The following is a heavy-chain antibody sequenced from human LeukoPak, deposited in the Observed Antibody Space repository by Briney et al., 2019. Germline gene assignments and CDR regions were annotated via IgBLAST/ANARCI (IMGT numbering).Heavy chain of an antibody. D-gene: IGHD3-16*01. J-gene: IGHJ4*02. CDR3: AKHYDYIFAASDY. Sequence: GGSLRLSCAASGFTFRSYAMSWVRQAPGKGLEWVSAISGSGGSTYYADSVKGRFTISRDNSKNTLYLQMNSLRAEDTAVYYCAKHYDYIFAASDYWGQGALVTVSS. CDR2: ISGSGGST. CDR1: GFTFRSYA. V-gene: IGHV3-23*01.